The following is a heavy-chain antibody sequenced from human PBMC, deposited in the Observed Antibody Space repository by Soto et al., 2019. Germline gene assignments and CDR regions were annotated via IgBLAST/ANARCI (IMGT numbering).Heavy chain of an antibody. CDR3: ATSGDYLGFDY. Sequence: GGSLRLSCAASGFTFSSYGMHWVRQAPGKGLEWVAVISYDGSNKYYADSVKGRFTISRDNSKNTLYLQMNSLRAEDTAVYYCATSGDYLGFDYWGQGTLVTVSS. D-gene: IGHD4-17*01. J-gene: IGHJ4*02. CDR1: GFTFSSYG. CDR2: ISYDGSNK. V-gene: IGHV3-30*03.